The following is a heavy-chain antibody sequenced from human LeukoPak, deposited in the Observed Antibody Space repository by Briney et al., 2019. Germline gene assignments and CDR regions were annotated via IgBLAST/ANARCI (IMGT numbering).Heavy chain of an antibody. CDR3: ARDRQGWFDP. J-gene: IGHJ5*02. CDR1: GGSISSGGYY. CDR2: IYYSGST. Sequence: SQALSLTCTVSGGSISSGGYYWSWIRQHPGKGLEWIGYIYYSGSTYYNPSLKSRVTISVDTSKNQFSLKLSSVTAADTAVYYCARDRQGWFDPWGQGTLVTVSS. V-gene: IGHV4-31*03.